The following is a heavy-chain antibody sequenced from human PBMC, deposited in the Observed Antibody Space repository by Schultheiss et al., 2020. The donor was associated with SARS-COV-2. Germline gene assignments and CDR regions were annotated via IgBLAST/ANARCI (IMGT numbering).Heavy chain of an antibody. CDR1: GGSFSGYY. CDR3: AKWNIVVVPAAIPTFGFDY. V-gene: IGHV4-59*12. D-gene: IGHD2-2*02. J-gene: IGHJ4*02. CDR2: IYYSGST. Sequence: SETLSLTCAVYGGSFSGYYWSWIRQSPGKGLEWIGYIYYSGSTNYNPSLKSRVTMSVDTSKNQFSLKLSSVTAADTAVYYCAKWNIVVVPAAIPTFGFDYWGQGTLVTVSS.